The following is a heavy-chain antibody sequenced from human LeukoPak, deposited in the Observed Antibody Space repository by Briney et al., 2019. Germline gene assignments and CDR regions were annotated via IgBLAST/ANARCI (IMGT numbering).Heavy chain of an antibody. J-gene: IGHJ4*02. V-gene: IGHV4-38-2*02. Sequence: SETLSLTCTVSGYSITNGYYWGWIRQPPGKGLEWIGSIYHSGSTFYNPSLKSRVTISVDPSKNQFSLKLNSVIVADTAVYYCARGAGWYNYWGQGILVTVSS. CDR2: IYHSGST. CDR1: GYSITNGYY. CDR3: ARGAGWYNY. D-gene: IGHD6-19*01.